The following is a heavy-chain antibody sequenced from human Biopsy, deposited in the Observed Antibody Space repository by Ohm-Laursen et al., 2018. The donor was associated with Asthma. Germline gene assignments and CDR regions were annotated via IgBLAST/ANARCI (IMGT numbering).Heavy chain of an antibody. D-gene: IGHD3-22*01. J-gene: IGHJ4*02. V-gene: IGHV3-9*01. CDR2: ISWSSATI. CDR1: GFKFDEYT. Sequence: SLSLSCTASGFKFDEYTMHWVRQAPGKGLEWVSGISWSSATIGYADSVEGRFTISRENAKNSVFLHMDSLRPEDAAFYYCAKVRSDWVITESFDYWGQGVLVTVSS. CDR3: AKVRSDWVITESFDY.